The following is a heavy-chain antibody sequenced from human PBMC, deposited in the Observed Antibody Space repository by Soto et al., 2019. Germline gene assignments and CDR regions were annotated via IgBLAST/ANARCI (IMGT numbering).Heavy chain of an antibody. J-gene: IGHJ4*02. CDR3: AKDGSYNVDY. V-gene: IGHV3-30*18. D-gene: IGHD1-26*01. CDR2: MSYDGSNE. CDR1: GFTFSHYA. Sequence: QVQLVESGGGVVQPGRSLRLSCAASGFTFSHYAMHWVRQAPGKGLEWVALMSYDGSNEYYADSVKGRFTISRDNSKNTLYLQMNSLRAEDTAVYYCAKDGSYNVDYWGQGTLVTVSS.